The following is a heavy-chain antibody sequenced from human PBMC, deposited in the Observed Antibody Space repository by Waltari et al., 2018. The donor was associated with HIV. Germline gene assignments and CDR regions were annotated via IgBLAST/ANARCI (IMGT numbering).Heavy chain of an antibody. J-gene: IGHJ3*01. CDR1: GGSISSTTYY. CDR2: IYYSGTT. D-gene: IGHD5-18*01. V-gene: IGHV4-39*01. Sequence: QLQLQESGPGLVKPSETLSLTCTVSGGSISSTTYYWGWIRQPPGKGLEWIGSIYYSGTTFYKSSLRSRVAISVDTSKNQISLKLSSVTAADTAVYYCARHSFYGVQRWLPEFPQSAIDLWGQGTTVTVSP. CDR3: ARHSFYGVQRWLPEFPQSAIDL.